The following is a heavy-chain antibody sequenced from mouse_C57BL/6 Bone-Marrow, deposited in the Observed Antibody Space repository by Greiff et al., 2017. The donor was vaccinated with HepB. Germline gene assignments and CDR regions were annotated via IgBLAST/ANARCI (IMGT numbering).Heavy chain of an antibody. D-gene: IGHD1-1*01. Sequence: EVQLQQSGPGLVKPSQSLSLTCSVTGYSITSGYYWNWIRQFPGNKLEWMGYISYDGSNNYNPSLKNRISITRDTSKNQFFLKLNSVTTEDTATYYCARDGGSSPYYFDYWGQGTTLTVSS. CDR2: ISYDGSN. V-gene: IGHV3-6*01. CDR1: GYSITSGYY. CDR3: ARDGGSSPYYFDY. J-gene: IGHJ2*01.